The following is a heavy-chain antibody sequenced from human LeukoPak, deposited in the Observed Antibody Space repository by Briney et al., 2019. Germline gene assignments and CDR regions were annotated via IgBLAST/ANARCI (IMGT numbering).Heavy chain of an antibody. J-gene: IGHJ3*02. CDR3: AREEDCSGGICYLGNAFDI. V-gene: IGHV4-39*07. CDR2: IYYSGST. D-gene: IGHD2-15*01. Sequence: ASETLSLTCTVSGGSISSSSYYWGWIRQPPGKGLEWIGSIYYSGSTYYNPSLKSRVTISVDTSKHQFSLKLSSVTAADTAVHYCAREEDCSGGICYLGNAFDIWGQGTMVTVSS. CDR1: GGSISSSSYY.